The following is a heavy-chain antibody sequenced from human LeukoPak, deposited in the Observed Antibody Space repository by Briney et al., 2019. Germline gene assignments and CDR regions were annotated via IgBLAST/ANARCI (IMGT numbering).Heavy chain of an antibody. V-gene: IGHV3-30*03. CDR3: ASGITDDAFDI. D-gene: IGHD1-20*01. J-gene: IGHJ3*02. CDR2: ISYDGSNK. CDR1: GFTFSSYG. Sequence: PGGSLRLSCAASGFTFSSYGMHWVRQAPGKGLEWVAVISYDGSNKYYADSVKGRFTISRDNAKNSLYLQMNSLRAEDTAVYYCASGITDDAFDIWGQGAMVTVSS.